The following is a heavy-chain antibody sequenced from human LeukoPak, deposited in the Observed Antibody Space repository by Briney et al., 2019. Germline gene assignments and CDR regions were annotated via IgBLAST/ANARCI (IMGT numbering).Heavy chain of an antibody. CDR2: INHSGST. V-gene: IGHV4-34*01. CDR1: GGSFSGYY. Sequence: PSETLSLTCAVYGGSFSGYYWSWIRQPPGKGLEWIGEINHSGSTNYNPSLKSRVTISVDTSKNQFSLKLSSVTAADTAVYYCARHFYYYDSVWFDPWGQGTLVTVSS. D-gene: IGHD3-22*01. J-gene: IGHJ5*02. CDR3: ARHFYYYDSVWFDP.